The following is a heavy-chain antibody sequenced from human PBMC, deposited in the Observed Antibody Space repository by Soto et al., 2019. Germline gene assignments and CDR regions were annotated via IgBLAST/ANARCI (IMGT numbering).Heavy chain of an antibody. CDR2: ISSSSSYI. J-gene: IGHJ6*02. CDR3: ARGYCGGDCSSTWGGV. CDR1: GFTFSSYS. D-gene: IGHD2-21*02. V-gene: IGHV3-21*01. Sequence: EVQLVESGGGLVKPGGSLRLSCAASGFTFSSYSMNWVRQAPGKGLEWVSSISSSSSYIYYADSVKGRFTISRDNAKNSLYLQMNSLRAEDTAVYYCARGYCGGDCSSTWGGVWGQGTTVTVSS.